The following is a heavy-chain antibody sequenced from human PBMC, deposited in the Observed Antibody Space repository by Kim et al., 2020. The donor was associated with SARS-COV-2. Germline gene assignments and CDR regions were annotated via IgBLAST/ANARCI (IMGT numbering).Heavy chain of an antibody. Sequence: PSFQGHVTISADKSISTAYLQWSSLKASDTAMYYCARHAYSSGWYSAFDIWGQGTMVTVSS. V-gene: IGHV5-10-1*01. D-gene: IGHD6-19*01. J-gene: IGHJ3*02. CDR3: ARHAYSSGWYSAFDI.